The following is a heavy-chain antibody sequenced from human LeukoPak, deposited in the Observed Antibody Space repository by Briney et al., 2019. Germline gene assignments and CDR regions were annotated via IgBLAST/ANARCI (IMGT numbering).Heavy chain of an antibody. J-gene: IGHJ4*02. CDR3: ARDPGILGSSTRFDY. CDR2: IWDDGSNK. V-gene: IGHV3-33*01. CDR1: GFTFRSYG. D-gene: IGHD2-21*01. Sequence: PGGSLRLSCEASGFTFRSYGMHWVRQAPGKGLEWVAIIWDDGSNKYYADSVKGRFTISRDNSKNTLYLQMNSLRVEDTAVYYCARDPGILGSSTRFDYWGQGTLVTVSS.